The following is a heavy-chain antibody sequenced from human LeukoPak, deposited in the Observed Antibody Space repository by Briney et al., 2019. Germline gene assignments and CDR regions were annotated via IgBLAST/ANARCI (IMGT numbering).Heavy chain of an antibody. J-gene: IGHJ4*02. CDR1: GFTFSDYY. Sequence: GGSLRLSCAASGFTFSDYYMSWIRQAPGKGLEWVSYISSSNTIYYADSVKGRFTISRDNFKNTLYLQMNSLRAEDTAVYYCAKDRGSARDSVYYFDYWGQGTLVTVSS. CDR2: ISSSNTI. V-gene: IGHV3-69-1*01. CDR3: AKDRGSARDSVYYFDY. D-gene: IGHD6-19*01.